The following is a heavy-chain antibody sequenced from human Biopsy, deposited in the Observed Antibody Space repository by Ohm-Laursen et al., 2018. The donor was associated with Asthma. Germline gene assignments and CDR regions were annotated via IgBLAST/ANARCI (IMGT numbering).Heavy chain of an antibody. V-gene: IGHV4-39*01. CDR2: IHKNGIG. CDR1: NGSISSNFYY. D-gene: IGHD6-13*01. J-gene: IGHJ3*01. Sequence: TLSLTCIVSNGSISSNFYYWGWIRQPPGKGLEWVGSIHKNGIGYYKSSLKSRLTISVDTSKNQFSLKGTSVTAADTAVYYCARQKLAAAEGPFDLWGQGTMVTVSS. CDR3: ARQKLAAAEGPFDL.